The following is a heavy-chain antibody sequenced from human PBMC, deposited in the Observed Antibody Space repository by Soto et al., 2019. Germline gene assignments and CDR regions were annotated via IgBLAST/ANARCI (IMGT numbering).Heavy chain of an antibody. CDR2: ISYDGSNK. V-gene: IGHV3-30*18. CDR1: GFTFSSYG. D-gene: IGHD4-17*01. Sequence: QVQLVESGGGVVQPGRSLRLSCAASGFTFSSYGMHWVRQAPGKGLEWVAVISYDGSNKYYADSVKGRFTISRDNSKNTLYLQMNSLRAEDTAVYYCAKDRGLRTVPSDYGDSYFDYWGQGTLVTVSS. CDR3: AKDRGLRTVPSDYGDSYFDY. J-gene: IGHJ4*02.